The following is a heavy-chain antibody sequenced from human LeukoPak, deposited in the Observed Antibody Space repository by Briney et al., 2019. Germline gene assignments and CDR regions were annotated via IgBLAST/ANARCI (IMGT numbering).Heavy chain of an antibody. J-gene: IGHJ5*02. CDR2: INTNTGTP. D-gene: IGHD3-10*01. V-gene: IGHV7-4-1*01. CDR3: ARDWHELVRGWFEP. Sequence: ASVKVSCKASGYTFTNYGIIWLRQAPGQGLEWMGWINTNTGTPTYAQGFTGRFVFSLDTSVNTAYLQIDSLKAEDAAVYYCARDWHELVRGWFEPWGQGTLVTVSS. CDR1: GYTFTNYG.